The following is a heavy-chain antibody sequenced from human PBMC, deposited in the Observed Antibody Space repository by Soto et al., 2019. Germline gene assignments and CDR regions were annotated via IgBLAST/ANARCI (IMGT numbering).Heavy chain of an antibody. CDR2: ISAYNGNT. CDR3: ARVGYSSGWNHFDY. Sequence: ASVTVSCKASGYTFTNYGISWVRQAPGQGLEWMGWISAYNGNTNYAQKLQGRVTMTTDTSTSTAYMELRSLRSDDTAVYYCARVGYSSGWNHFDYWGQGTLVTVSS. D-gene: IGHD6-19*01. V-gene: IGHV1-18*01. CDR1: GYTFTNYG. J-gene: IGHJ4*02.